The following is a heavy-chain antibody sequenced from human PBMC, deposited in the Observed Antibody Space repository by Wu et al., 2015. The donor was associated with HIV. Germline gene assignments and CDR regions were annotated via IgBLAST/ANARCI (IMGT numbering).Heavy chain of an antibody. D-gene: IGHD3-16*01. Sequence: QVQLVQSGAEVKKPGASVKVSCKASGYTFTSYGISWVRQAPGQGLEWMGWISAYNGNTNYAQKLQGRVTMTTDTSTSTAYMELRSLRSDDTAVYYCARDRDYGLGAPGAGIMLFDIVGPRGQWSPSLQ. CDR2: ISAYNGNT. V-gene: IGHV1-18*01. CDR1: GYTFTSYG. CDR3: ARDRDYGLGAPGAGIMLFDI. J-gene: IGHJ3*02.